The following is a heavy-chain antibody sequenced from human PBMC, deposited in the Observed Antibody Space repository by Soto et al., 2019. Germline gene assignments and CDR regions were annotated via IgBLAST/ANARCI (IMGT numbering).Heavy chain of an antibody. D-gene: IGHD1-26*01. V-gene: IGHV3-30-3*01. CDR2: ISYDGSNK. J-gene: IGHJ4*02. CDR3: ARAPSRVGATFDS. CDR1: GFTFSSYA. Sequence: PGGSLRLSCAASGFTFSSYAMHWVRQAPGKGLEWVAVISYDGSNKYYADSVKGRFTISRDNSKNTLYLQMNSLRAEDTAVYYCARAPSRVGATFDSWGQGTLVTVSS.